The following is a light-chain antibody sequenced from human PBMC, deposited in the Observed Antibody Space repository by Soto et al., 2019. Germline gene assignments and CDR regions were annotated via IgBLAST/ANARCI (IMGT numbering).Light chain of an antibody. CDR1: SSDVGSYNL. CDR3: CSYAGSSTYV. V-gene: IGLV2-23*01. CDR2: EGS. J-gene: IGLJ2*01. Sequence: QSALTQPASVSGSPGQSITISCTGTSSDVGSYNLVSWYQQHPGKAPKLMIYEGSRRPSGVSNRFAASKSGNTASLTISGLQAEDEAEYYCCSYAGSSTYVFGGGTKVTVL.